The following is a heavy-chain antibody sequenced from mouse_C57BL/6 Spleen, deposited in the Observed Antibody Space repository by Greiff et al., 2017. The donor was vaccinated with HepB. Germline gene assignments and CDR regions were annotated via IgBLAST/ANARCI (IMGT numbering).Heavy chain of an antibody. CDR3: ARWLLQVFDV. V-gene: IGHV1-26*01. J-gene: IGHJ1*03. Sequence: EVQLQQSGPELVKPGASVKISCKASGYTFTDYYMNWVKQSHGKSLEWIGDINPNNGGTSYNQKFKGKATLTVDKSSSTAYMELRSLTSEDSAVYYCARWLLQVFDVWGTGTTVTVSS. CDR1: GYTFTDYY. D-gene: IGHD2-3*01. CDR2: INPNNGGT.